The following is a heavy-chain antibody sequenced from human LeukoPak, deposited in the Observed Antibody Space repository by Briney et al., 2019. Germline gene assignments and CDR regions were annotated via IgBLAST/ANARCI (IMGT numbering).Heavy chain of an antibody. V-gene: IGHV4-59*01. CDR2: IYYSGST. CDR1: GGSISSYY. D-gene: IGHD3-10*01. J-gene: IGHJ4*02. Sequence: PSETPSLTCTVSGGSISSYYWSWIRQPPGKGLEWIGYIYYSGSTNYNPSLKGRVTISVDTPKNQFSLKLSSVTAADTAVYYCARDLGELLFGGFDYWGQGTLVTVSS. CDR3: ARDLGELLFGGFDY.